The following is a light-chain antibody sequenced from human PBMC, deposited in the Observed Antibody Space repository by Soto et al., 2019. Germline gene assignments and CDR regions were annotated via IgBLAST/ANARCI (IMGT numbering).Light chain of an antibody. Sequence: QSVLTQPPSASGSPGQSVTISCTGTSSDVGGYNYVSWYQQHPGKAPKLMIYGVTKRPSGVPDRFSGSKSGNTASLTVSGRQAEDEAYYYCSSYAGSNNYVFGTGTKLTVL. CDR2: GVT. CDR3: SSYAGSNNYV. CDR1: SSDVGGYNY. J-gene: IGLJ1*01. V-gene: IGLV2-8*01.